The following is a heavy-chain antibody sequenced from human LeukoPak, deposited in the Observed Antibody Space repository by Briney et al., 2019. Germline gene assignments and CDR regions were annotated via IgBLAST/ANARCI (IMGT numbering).Heavy chain of an antibody. Sequence: PSETLSLTCTVSGGSISSSSYYWGWIRQPPGKGLEWIGSIYYSGSTYYNPSLKSRVTISVDTSKNHFSLKLSSVTAADTAVYYCARYYYDRSGYAIYYYYMDVWGKGTTVSISS. V-gene: IGHV4-39*02. CDR1: GGSISSSSYY. CDR3: ARYYYDRSGYAIYYYYMDV. CDR2: IYYSGST. D-gene: IGHD3-22*01. J-gene: IGHJ6*03.